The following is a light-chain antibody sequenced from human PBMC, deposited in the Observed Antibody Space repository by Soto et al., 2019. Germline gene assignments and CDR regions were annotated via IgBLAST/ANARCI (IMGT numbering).Light chain of an antibody. V-gene: IGKV3-15*01. CDR3: QQYNNWPQR. J-gene: IGKJ1*01. CDR1: QAINNN. CDR2: GAS. Sequence: VLTQATDTLSVSPGERATLSCRASQAINNNVAWYQLKDGQVPRLLIYGASTRAADVPARFSGGGSGTEFTLTISSLQSEDFAEYHCQQYNNWPQRFGQGTKVDIK.